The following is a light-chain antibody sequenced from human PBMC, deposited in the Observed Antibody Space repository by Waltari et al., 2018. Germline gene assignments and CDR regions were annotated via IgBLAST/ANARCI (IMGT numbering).Light chain of an antibody. J-gene: IGLJ2*01. CDR2: QDI. CDR1: RLGNKF. Sequence: SYELTQPPSVSVSPGQTASITCSGDRLGNKFASWYQQTPGQSPVLVIYQDIKRPSGIPERVSGSISGNTATLTISEAQSVDEADDYCQAGDSTSYVVFGGGTKLTVL. V-gene: IGLV3-1*01. CDR3: QAGDSTSYVV.